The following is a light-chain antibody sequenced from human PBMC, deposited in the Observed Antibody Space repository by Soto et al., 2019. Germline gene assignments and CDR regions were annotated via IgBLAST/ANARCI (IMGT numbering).Light chain of an antibody. CDR1: QTISSS. CDR3: HQYKSYSPYT. V-gene: IGKV1-5*01. Sequence: EIQMTQSPPTLSASIGERVIITCRASQTISSSLAWYQQKPGQAPKLLIYDASILESGVPSRFSGSGSGTEFTLTISSLQPDDFATYYCHQYKSYSPYTFGQGTKLEIK. J-gene: IGKJ2*01. CDR2: DAS.